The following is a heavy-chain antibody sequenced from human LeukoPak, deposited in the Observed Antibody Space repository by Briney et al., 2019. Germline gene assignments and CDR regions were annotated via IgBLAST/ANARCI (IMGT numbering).Heavy chain of an antibody. CDR1: GYTFTSYY. V-gene: IGHV1-46*01. D-gene: IGHD1-26*01. CDR3: ARDGLLIVGATHAPFDP. J-gene: IGHJ5*02. CDR2: INPSGGST. Sequence: GASVKVSCKASGYTFTSYYVHWVRQAPGQGLEWMGIINPSGGSTSYAQKFQGRVTMTRDTSTSTVYMELSSLRSEDTAVYYCARDGLLIVGATHAPFDPWGQGTLVTVSS.